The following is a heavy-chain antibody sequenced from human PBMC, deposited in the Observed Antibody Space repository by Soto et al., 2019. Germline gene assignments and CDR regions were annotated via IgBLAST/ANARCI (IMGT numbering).Heavy chain of an antibody. Sequence: SETLSLTCAVYGGSFSGYYWSWIRQPPGKGLEWIGEINHSGSTNYNPSLKSRVTISVDTSKNQFSLKLSSVTAADTVVYYCARGLGSSSWYNWFDPWGQGTLVTVSS. V-gene: IGHV4-34*01. D-gene: IGHD6-13*01. CDR1: GGSFSGYY. J-gene: IGHJ5*02. CDR2: INHSGST. CDR3: ARGLGSSSWYNWFDP.